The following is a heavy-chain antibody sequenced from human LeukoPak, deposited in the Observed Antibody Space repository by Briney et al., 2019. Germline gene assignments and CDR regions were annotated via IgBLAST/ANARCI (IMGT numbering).Heavy chain of an antibody. D-gene: IGHD3-3*01. J-gene: IGHJ6*03. Sequence: RGSLRLSSAASGFSSRNHYTNWVCDSPGKGLESVCRTTNKAESYKTEYAASVKGRFTISRDDSKESLFLHMNSLKTEDTAVYYCAREASIFQVVARSYMDVWGKGTTVTVSS. V-gene: IGHV3-72*01. CDR1: GFSSRNHY. CDR2: TTNKAESYKT. CDR3: AREASIFQVVARSYMDV.